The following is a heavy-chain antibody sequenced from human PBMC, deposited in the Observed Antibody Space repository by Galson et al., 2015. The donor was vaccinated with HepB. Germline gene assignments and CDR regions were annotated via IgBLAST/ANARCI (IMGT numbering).Heavy chain of an antibody. Sequence: TLSLTCTVSGGSVSSGSYYCSWIRQPAGKGLEWIGRKYASGSTHYSASLKSRVTISIDMSKNQCSLKVTSVTAADTAVYYCATSELRPGGYYYYGMDVWGQGTTATV. V-gene: IGHV4-61*02. CDR1: GGSVSSGSYY. D-gene: IGHD4-23*01. CDR2: KYASGST. CDR3: ATSELRPGGYYYYGMDV. J-gene: IGHJ6*02.